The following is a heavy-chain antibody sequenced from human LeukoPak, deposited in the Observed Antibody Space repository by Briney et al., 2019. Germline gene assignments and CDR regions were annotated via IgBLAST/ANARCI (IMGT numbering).Heavy chain of an antibody. V-gene: IGHV3-23*01. Sequence: GGSLRLSCAASGFTFSSYAMSWVRQAPGKGLEWVSAIGGSGGSTYYADSAKGRFTISRDNSKNTLYLQMNSLRAEDTAVYYCAKIMGHDYGDYSDAFDIWGQGTMVTVSS. CDR2: IGGSGGST. CDR1: GFTFSSYA. CDR3: AKIMGHDYGDYSDAFDI. J-gene: IGHJ3*02. D-gene: IGHD4-17*01.